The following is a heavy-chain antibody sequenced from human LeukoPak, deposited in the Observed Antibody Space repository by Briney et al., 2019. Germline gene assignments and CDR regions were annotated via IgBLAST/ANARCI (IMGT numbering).Heavy chain of an antibody. Sequence: EASVKVSCKASGYTFTSYGISWVRQVPGQGLEWMGWISAYSGNTNYAQKLQDRVTMTTDTSTSTVYMELRSLRSDDTAVYYCGRDRLSEYSGSGRSWYFDLWGRGTLVTVSS. V-gene: IGHV1-18*01. J-gene: IGHJ2*01. CDR3: GRDRLSEYSGSGRSWYFDL. D-gene: IGHD3-10*01. CDR2: ISAYSGNT. CDR1: GYTFTSYG.